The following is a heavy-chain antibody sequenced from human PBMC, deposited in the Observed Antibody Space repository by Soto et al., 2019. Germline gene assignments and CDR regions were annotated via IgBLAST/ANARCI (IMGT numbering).Heavy chain of an antibody. Sequence: QVQLVQSGAEVKRPGSSVKVSCESSGDTFNSYVISWVPQAPGQGLEWMGGIIPIIGVTHYAQKFQGRVTISALSSTGTAYMELTNLGFEDTALYYCARESLGAKGADHWGQGTLVTVSS. V-gene: IGHV1-69*17. CDR2: IIPIIGVT. CDR1: GDTFNSYV. D-gene: IGHD3-16*01. J-gene: IGHJ4*02. CDR3: ARESLGAKGADH.